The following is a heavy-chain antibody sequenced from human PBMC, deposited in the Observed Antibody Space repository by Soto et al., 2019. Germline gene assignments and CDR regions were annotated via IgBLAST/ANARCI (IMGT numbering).Heavy chain of an antibody. D-gene: IGHD5-12*01. CDR1: GGSISSGDYY. CDR2: IYYSGST. CDR3: DSGSDFGEANDGMDV. Sequence: QVQLQESGPGLVKPSQTLSLTCTVSGGSISSGDYYWSWIRQPPGKGLEWIGYIYYSGSTYYNPSLKRGITISVDTSKNKFSLKLRSVTAADTAVYYCDSGSDFGEANDGMDVWGQGTTVTVSS. V-gene: IGHV4-30-4*01. J-gene: IGHJ6*02.